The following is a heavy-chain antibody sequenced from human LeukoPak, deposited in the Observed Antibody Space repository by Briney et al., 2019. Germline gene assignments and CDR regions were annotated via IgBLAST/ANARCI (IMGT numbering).Heavy chain of an antibody. CDR3: TRDSHYCGGDCYSDY. J-gene: IGHJ4*02. D-gene: IGHD2-21*02. V-gene: IGHV1-69*13. Sequence: RASVKVSCKASGGTFSSYAISWVRQAPGQGLEWMGGIIPIFGTANYAQKFQGRVTITADESTSTAYMELSSLRSEDTAVYYCTRDSHYCGGDCYSDYWGQGTLVTVSS. CDR1: GGTFSSYA. CDR2: IIPIFGTA.